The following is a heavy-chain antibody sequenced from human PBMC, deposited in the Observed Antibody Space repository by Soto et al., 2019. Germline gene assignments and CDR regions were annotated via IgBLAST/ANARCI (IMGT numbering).Heavy chain of an antibody. CDR3: ASRVTTVTTISDY. D-gene: IGHD4-17*01. J-gene: IGHJ4*02. Sequence: VQLLESGGGLVQPGGSLRLSCAGSGFTFSDYAMSWVRLAPGKGLEWVSAISGAGGSTYYADSVKGRFTISRDNHNSTLYLQMDSLRTEDTATYYCASRVTTVTTISDYWGQGTLVTVSS. CDR1: GFTFSDYA. CDR2: ISGAGGST. V-gene: IGHV3-23*01.